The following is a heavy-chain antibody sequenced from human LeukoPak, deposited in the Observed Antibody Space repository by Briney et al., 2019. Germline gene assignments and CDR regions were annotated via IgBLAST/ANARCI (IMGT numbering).Heavy chain of an antibody. J-gene: IGHJ5*02. CDR3: ARGVTGGSYLRFDP. D-gene: IGHD1-26*01. V-gene: IGHV4-39*07. CDR2: IYYSGST. CDR1: GGSISSGNSY. Sequence: SETLSLTCTVSGGSISSGNSYWGWIRQPPGKGLEWIGSIYYSGSTFHNPSLKSRVTISVDTSKNQFSLKLSSVTAADTAVYYCARGVTGGSYLRFDPWGQGTLVTVSS.